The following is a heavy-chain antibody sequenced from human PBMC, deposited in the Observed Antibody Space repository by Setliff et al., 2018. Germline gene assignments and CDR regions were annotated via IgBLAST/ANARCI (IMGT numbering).Heavy chain of an antibody. J-gene: IGHJ4*02. Sequence: GASVKVSCKASGYTSSESIVSWVRQAPGQGLEWMGWIGVYTGRTSSAQKFQDRLTMMTEKSTNMAYMELRGLTSNDTAVYYCLRLVRYCSRTTCQRTLGDEVWGQGTLVTVS. V-gene: IGHV1-18*01. CDR2: IGVYTGRT. CDR1: GYTSSESI. CDR3: LRLVRYCSRTTCQRTLGDEV. D-gene: IGHD2-8*01.